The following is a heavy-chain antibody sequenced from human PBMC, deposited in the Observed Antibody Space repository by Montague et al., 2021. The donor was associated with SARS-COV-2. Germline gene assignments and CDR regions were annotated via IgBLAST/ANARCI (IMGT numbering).Heavy chain of an antibody. CDR2: INHIGTT. CDR3: ARDRTADDYDDYETAGYSYYYGKDV. CDR1: GGSFSDYY. Sequence: SETLSLTCAVYGGSFSDYYWTWIRQSPGKGLEWIGEINHIGTTSYNPSLKSRVSISKDTSKNQISLRLNSVTAADTAVYYCARDRTADDYDDYETAGYSYYYGKDVWGQGTTVTVSS. J-gene: IGHJ6*02. V-gene: IGHV4-34*01. D-gene: IGHD4-17*01.